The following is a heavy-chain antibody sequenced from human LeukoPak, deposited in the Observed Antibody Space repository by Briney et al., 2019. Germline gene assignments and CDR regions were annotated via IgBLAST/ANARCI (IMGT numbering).Heavy chain of an antibody. Sequence: GAPVTVSSTASGYTFTTYGISWVRQAPGQGLEWMGWISAYNGNTNYAQKLQGRVTMTTDTSTSTAYMELRSLRSDDTAVYYCARGYKLGYCSGGSCYSSGDYWGQGTLVTVSS. CDR2: ISAYNGNT. D-gene: IGHD2-15*01. J-gene: IGHJ4*02. CDR3: ARGYKLGYCSGGSCYSSGDY. CDR1: GYTFTTYG. V-gene: IGHV1-18*01.